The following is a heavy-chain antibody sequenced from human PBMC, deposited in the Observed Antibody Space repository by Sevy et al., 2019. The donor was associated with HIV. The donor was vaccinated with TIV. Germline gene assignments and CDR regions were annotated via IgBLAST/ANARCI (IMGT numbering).Heavy chain of an antibody. J-gene: IGHJ6*02. CDR3: GRGGSSGWYNYYYYGMDV. D-gene: IGHD6-19*01. CDR1: GFTFSSYS. V-gene: IGHV3-48*02. CDR2: ISSSSSTI. Sequence: GGSLRLSCAASGFTFSSYSMNWVRQAPGKGLEWVSYISSSSSTIYYGDSVKGRFTISRDNAKNSLYLQMNSLRDEEAAVYYCGRGGSSGWYNYYYYGMDVWGQGTTVTVSS.